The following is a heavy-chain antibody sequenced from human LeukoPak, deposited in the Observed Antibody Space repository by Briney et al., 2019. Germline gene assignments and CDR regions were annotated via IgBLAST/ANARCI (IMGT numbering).Heavy chain of an antibody. J-gene: IGHJ4*02. Sequence: KFQGRVTITRDTSASIAYMELSSLRSEDTAVYYCARGNAVTSPFDYWGQGTLVTVSS. CDR3: ARGNAVTSPFDY. V-gene: IGHV1-3*01. D-gene: IGHD4-17*01.